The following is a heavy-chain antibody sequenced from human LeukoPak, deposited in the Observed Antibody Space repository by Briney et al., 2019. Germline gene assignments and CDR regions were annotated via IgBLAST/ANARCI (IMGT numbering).Heavy chain of an antibody. CDR3: ARAGYCSSTSCSDFDY. J-gene: IGHJ4*02. CDR1: GFTFSSYG. Sequence: GGSLRLSCAASGFTFSSYGMHWVRQAPGKGLEWVAVIWYDGSNKYYADSVKGRFTISRDNSKNTLYLQMNSLRAEDTAVYYCARAGYCSSTSCSDFDYWGQGTLVTVSS. V-gene: IGHV3-33*01. CDR2: IWYDGSNK. D-gene: IGHD2-2*01.